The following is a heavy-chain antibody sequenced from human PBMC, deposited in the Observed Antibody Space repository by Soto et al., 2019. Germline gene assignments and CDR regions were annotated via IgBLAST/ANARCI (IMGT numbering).Heavy chain of an antibody. CDR1: GGSISSYY. J-gene: IGHJ3*01. CDR3: ARQWGTDAFDL. Sequence: SETLSLTCTVSGGSISSYYWSWIRQPPGKGLEWIGYIYYSGSTNHNPSLKSRVTISVDTSKNQFSLKLSSVTAADTAVYYCARQWGTDAFDLWGQGTMVTVS. CDR2: IYYSGST. V-gene: IGHV4-59*08. D-gene: IGHD1-1*01.